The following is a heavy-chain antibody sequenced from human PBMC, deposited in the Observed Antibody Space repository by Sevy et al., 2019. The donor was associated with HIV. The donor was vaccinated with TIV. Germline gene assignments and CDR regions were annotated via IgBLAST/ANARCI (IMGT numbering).Heavy chain of an antibody. Sequence: GGSLRLSCAASGFTFSTYDMHWVRQAPGKGLEWVAIISHDGSYRYYADSVRGRFSMSRDNSNNIMYLQMNGLSIEDTALYYCAKNRPPGGSYFSRHGMDVWGRGTTDTVSS. CDR2: ISHDGSYR. V-gene: IGHV3-30*18. CDR1: GFTFSTYD. CDR3: AKNRPPGGSYFSRHGMDV. D-gene: IGHD3-16*01. J-gene: IGHJ6*02.